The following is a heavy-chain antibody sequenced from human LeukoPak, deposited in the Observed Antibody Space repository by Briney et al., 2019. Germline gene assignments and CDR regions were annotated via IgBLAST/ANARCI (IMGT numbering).Heavy chain of an antibody. D-gene: IGHD2-2*01. V-gene: IGHV4-59*02. CDR2: IYYNEKT. J-gene: IGHJ6*03. CDR1: GASVSSYY. Sequence: SETLSLTCSVSGASVSSYYWNWVRQTPGKGLEWIGYIYYNEKTDYGPSLKSRVTMSLDTSKDQFSLKLSSVTAADTAVYYCARAGDCSSTSCYYYYYYMDVWGKGTTVTVSS. CDR3: ARAGDCSSTSCYYYYYYMDV.